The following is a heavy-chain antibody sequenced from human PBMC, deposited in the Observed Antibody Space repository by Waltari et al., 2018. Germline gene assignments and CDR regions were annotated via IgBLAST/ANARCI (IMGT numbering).Heavy chain of an antibody. CDR3: ARGSHCSSTSCYGSWFDP. CDR1: GYTFTSYH. V-gene: IGHV1-8*01. CDR2: MNPNSGNT. D-gene: IGHD2-2*01. Sequence: QVQLVQSGAEVKKPGASVKVSCKASGYTFTSYHINWVRPATGQGLEWMGWMNPNSGNTGYAQKFQGRVTMTRNTSISTAYMELSSLRSEDTAVYYCARGSHCSSTSCYGSWFDPWGQGTLVTVSS. J-gene: IGHJ5*02.